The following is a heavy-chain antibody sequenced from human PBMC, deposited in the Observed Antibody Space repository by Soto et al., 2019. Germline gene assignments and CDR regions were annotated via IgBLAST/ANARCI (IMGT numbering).Heavy chain of an antibody. Sequence: SETLSRTCTVSGGSISSGDYYWSWIRQPPGKGLEWIGYIYYSGSTYYNPSLKSRVTISVDTSKNQFSLKLSSVTAADTAVYYCARAGVFFGFWSGSSNWFDPWGQGTLVTVSS. CDR3: ARAGVFFGFWSGSSNWFDP. CDR2: IYYSGST. CDR1: GGSISSGDYY. V-gene: IGHV4-30-4*01. D-gene: IGHD3-3*01. J-gene: IGHJ5*02.